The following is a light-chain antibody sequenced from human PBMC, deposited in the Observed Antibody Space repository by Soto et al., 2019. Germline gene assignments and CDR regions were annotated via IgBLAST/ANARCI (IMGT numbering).Light chain of an antibody. V-gene: IGKV3-15*01. J-gene: IGKJ1*01. CDR2: GAS. CDR1: QSVSSN. Sequence: EVVMTQSPDTLSVSPGERATLSCRASQSVSSNLAWYQQKRGQGPRLLIYGASTRATGIPARFSGGGSGTEFTLTISSLQSEDFAVYYCQQYNNWPRTFGQGTKVDIK. CDR3: QQYNNWPRT.